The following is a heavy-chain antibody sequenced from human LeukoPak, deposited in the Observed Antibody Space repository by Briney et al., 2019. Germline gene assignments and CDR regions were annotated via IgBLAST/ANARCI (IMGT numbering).Heavy chain of an antibody. CDR2: ISDSGRVI. CDR1: GFTFSSYE. Sequence: QPGGSLRLSCAASGFTFSSYEMNWVRQAPGKGPEWLSYISDSGRVIYYAESVKGRFTISRDNAKNSLYLQMNSLRAEDTAVYYCATLGFPGNWGQGTLVTVSS. V-gene: IGHV3-48*03. CDR3: ATLGFPGN. D-gene: IGHD3-16*01. J-gene: IGHJ4*02.